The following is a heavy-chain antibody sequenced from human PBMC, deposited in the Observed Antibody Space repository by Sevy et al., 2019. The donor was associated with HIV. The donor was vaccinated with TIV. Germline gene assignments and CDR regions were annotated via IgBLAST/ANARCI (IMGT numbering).Heavy chain of an antibody. D-gene: IGHD2-21*02. CDR2: ISAYNGNI. CDR1: GYTFSNYG. V-gene: IGHV1-18*01. CDR3: ARSWARHFLLLYFDF. Sequence: ASVKVSCKASGYTFSNYGISWVRQAPGQGLEWMGWISAYNGNINLAQKYQGRATMTTDTSTSTAYMELRGLRSDDTAVYYCARSWARHFLLLYFDFWGQGTLVTVSS. J-gene: IGHJ4*02.